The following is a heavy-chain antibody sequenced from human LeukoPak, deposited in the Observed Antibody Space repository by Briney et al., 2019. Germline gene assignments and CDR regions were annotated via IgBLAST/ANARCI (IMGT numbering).Heavy chain of an antibody. Sequence: SETLSLTCAVYGGSFSGYYWSWIRQPPGKGLEWIGEINHSGSTNYNPSLKSRVTISVDTSKNQFSLKLSSVTAADTAVYYCARDRGYYYGSSGRKRTDYWGQGTLVTVSS. V-gene: IGHV4-34*01. CDR1: GGSFSGYY. J-gene: IGHJ4*02. CDR2: INHSGST. D-gene: IGHD3-22*01. CDR3: ARDRGYYYGSSGRKRTDY.